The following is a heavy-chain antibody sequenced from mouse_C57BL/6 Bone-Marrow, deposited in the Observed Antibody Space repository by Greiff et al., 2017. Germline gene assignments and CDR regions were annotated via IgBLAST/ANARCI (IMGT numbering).Heavy chain of an antibody. CDR2: IDPENGDT. CDR3: TTPVYSNSL. Sequence: VQLQQSGAELVRPGASVKLSCTASGFNIKDDYLHWVKQRPEQGLEWIGWIDPENGDTEYASKFQGKATITADTSSNTAYLQLSSLTSEDTAVYYCTTPVYSNSLWGQGTTLTGSS. V-gene: IGHV14-4*01. CDR1: GFNIKDDY. D-gene: IGHD2-5*01. J-gene: IGHJ2*01.